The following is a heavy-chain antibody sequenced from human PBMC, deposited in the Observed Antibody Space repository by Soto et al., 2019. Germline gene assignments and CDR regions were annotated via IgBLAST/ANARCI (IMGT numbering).Heavy chain of an antibody. CDR1: GFIFHSYG. CDR2: ISFDGGYT. D-gene: IGHD4-17*01. J-gene: IGHJ4*02. Sequence: QVQLVDSGGGVVQPGGSLRLSCAASGFIFHSYGMHWVRQAPGKGLEWVTVISFDGGYTYYADSVKGRFTISRDNSKNTLYLQLNSLRAEDTAIYYCAKDHTSYGDYTGMESYFDYWGQGTPVTVSS. CDR3: AKDHTSYGDYTGMESYFDY. V-gene: IGHV3-30*18.